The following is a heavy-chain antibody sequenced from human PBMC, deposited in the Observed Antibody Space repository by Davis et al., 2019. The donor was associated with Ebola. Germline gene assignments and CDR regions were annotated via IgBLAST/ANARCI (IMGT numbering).Heavy chain of an antibody. CDR2: IYYSGST. CDR1: GGSISSSSYY. CDR3: ARLRYYDFWSGYFQGLYFDY. D-gene: IGHD3-3*01. Sequence: PSETLSLTCTVSGGSISSSSYYWGWIRQPPGKGLEWIGSIYYSGSTYYNPSLKSRVTISVDTSKNQFSLKLSSVTAADTAVYYCARLRYYDFWSGYFQGLYFDYWGQGTLVTVSS. J-gene: IGHJ4*02. V-gene: IGHV4-39*07.